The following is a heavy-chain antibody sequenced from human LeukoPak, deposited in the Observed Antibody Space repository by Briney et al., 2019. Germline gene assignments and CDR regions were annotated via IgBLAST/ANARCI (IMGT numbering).Heavy chain of an antibody. CDR2: ISSSSSHI. V-gene: IGHV3-21*01. D-gene: IGHD3-16*01. Sequence: GGSLRLSCAPSGFTFSTYSMNWVRQAPGKGLEWVSSISSSSSHIYYADSVKGRFTISRDNAKNSLYLQMNSLRAEDTAVYYCARDRTYTAGNDAFDIWGQGTMVTVSA. J-gene: IGHJ3*02. CDR1: GFTFSTYS. CDR3: ARDRTYTAGNDAFDI.